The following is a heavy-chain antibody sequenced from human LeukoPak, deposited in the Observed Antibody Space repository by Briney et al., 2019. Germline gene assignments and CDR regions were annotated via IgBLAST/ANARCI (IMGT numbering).Heavy chain of an antibody. V-gene: IGHV3-20*04. Sequence: PGGSLRLSCAASGFTFDDYGMSWVRQAPGKGLEWVSCINWNGGSTGYADSVKGRFTISRENAKNSLYLQMNSLRGEDTALFYCARDWVGDVPAAFRLGGQGTLVSAPS. J-gene: IGHJ4*02. CDR3: ARDWVGDVPAAFRL. D-gene: IGHD2-2*01. CDR1: GFTFDDYG. CDR2: INWNGGST.